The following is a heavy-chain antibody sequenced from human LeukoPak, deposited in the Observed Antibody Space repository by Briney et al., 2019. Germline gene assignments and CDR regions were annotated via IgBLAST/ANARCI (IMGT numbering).Heavy chain of an antibody. J-gene: IGHJ1*01. Sequence: PGGSLRLSCSASGFTFSTYTMNWVRQAPGKGLEWVSSISSSSSYIFYADSVKGRFTISRDNAKNSLYLQMNSLRVEDTAVYYCATYSSLNRREFQYWGQGTLLTVSS. V-gene: IGHV3-21*01. D-gene: IGHD3-22*01. CDR3: ATYSSLNRREFQY. CDR2: ISSSSSYI. CDR1: GFTFSTYT.